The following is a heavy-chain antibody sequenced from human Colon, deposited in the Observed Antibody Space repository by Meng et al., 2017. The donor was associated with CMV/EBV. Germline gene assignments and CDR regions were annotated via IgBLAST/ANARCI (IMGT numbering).Heavy chain of an antibody. J-gene: IGHJ5*02. D-gene: IGHD2-2*02. V-gene: IGHV4-59*01. CDR1: GGSIRTYY. CDR2: IYYSGST. CDR3: ARGGGIVVVPAAIKWFDP. Sequence: GSLRLSCIISGGSIRTYYWRWTRQPAGKGLEWIGYIYYSGSTNYNPSLKSRVTISVDTSKNQFSLKLSSVTAADTAVYYCARGGGIVVVPAAIKWFDPWGQGTLVTVSS.